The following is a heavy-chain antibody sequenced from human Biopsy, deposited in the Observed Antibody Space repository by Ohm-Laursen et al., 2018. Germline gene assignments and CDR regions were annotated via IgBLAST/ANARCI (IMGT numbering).Heavy chain of an antibody. V-gene: IGHV4-31*01. D-gene: IGHD3-22*01. Sequence: TLSLTCTVSGGSISSGGYYWRWIRQRPGKGLEWNGYIFKSANTYCNPSLKNLITISGDTSKNQFSLKLNSVTAADTAVYYCARGDYFDSNGYFWFDPWGQGTLVTVSS. J-gene: IGHJ5*02. CDR2: IFKSANT. CDR3: ARGDYFDSNGYFWFDP. CDR1: GGSISSGGYY.